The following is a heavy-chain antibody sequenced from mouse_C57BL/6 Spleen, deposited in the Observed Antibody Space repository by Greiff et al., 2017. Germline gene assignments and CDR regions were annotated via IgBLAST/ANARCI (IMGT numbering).Heavy chain of an antibody. Sequence: VQLQQSGAELVRPGSSVKLSCKASGYTFTSYWMHWVKQRPIQGLEWIGNIDPSDSETHYNQKFKDKATLTVDKSSSTAYMQLSSLTSEDSAVYYCARTGLYGSSYGVDYWGQGTTLTVSS. CDR1: GYTFTSYW. V-gene: IGHV1-52*01. J-gene: IGHJ2*01. D-gene: IGHD1-1*01. CDR3: ARTGLYGSSYGVDY. CDR2: IDPSDSET.